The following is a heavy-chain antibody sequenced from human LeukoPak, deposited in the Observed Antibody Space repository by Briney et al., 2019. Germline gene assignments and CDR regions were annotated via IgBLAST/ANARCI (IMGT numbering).Heavy chain of an antibody. Sequence: GGSLRLSCAASGFTFSGSPMHWVRQASGKGLEWVGRIRSKANGYATAYAASVRGRFTISRDDSENTAYLQMNSLKTEDTAVYYCTSWGGIAVGYYMDVWGKGTTVTVSS. CDR3: TSWGGIAVGYYMDV. V-gene: IGHV3-73*01. CDR2: IRSKANGYAT. CDR1: GFTFSGSP. D-gene: IGHD6-19*01. J-gene: IGHJ6*03.